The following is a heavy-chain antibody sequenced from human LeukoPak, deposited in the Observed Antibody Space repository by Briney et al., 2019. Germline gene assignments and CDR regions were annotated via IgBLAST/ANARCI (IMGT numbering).Heavy chain of an antibody. CDR1: GFTFSSYS. J-gene: IGHJ4*02. CDR3: ARDQLYNWNDGKYFDY. CDR2: ISSSSSYI. D-gene: IGHD1-20*01. V-gene: IGHV3-21*01. Sequence: GGSLRLSCAASGFTFSSYSMNWVRQAPGKGLGWVSSISSSSSYIYYADSVKGRFTISRDNAKNSLYLQMNSLRAEDTAVYYCARDQLYNWNDGKYFDYWGQGTLVTVSS.